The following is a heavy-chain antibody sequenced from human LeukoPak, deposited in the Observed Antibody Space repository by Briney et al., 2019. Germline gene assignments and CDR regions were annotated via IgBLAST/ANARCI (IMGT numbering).Heavy chain of an antibody. CDR1: GAFIISSNYY. J-gene: IGHJ4*02. CDR2: IYSSGSA. Sequence: SETLSLTCNVSGAFIISSNYYWAWIRQPPGKGLEWIGNIYSSGSAQYTPSLKSRVTISADMSKNQFFLKLTSATAADTAVYYCTRRTYRADFDYWGQGSLVTVSS. CDR3: TRRTYRADFDY. D-gene: IGHD3-16*02. V-gene: IGHV4-39*01.